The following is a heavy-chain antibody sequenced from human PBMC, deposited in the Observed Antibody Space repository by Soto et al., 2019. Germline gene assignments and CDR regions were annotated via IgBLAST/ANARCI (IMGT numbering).Heavy chain of an antibody. Sequence: GGSLRLSCAASGFTFSSYSMNWVRQAPGKGLEWVSSISSSSSYIYYADSVKGRFTISRDNAKNSLYLQMNSLRAEDTAVYYCARGELYDSSGYYYAGGMDVWGQGTTVTVSS. D-gene: IGHD3-22*01. CDR1: GFTFSSYS. V-gene: IGHV3-21*01. CDR3: ARGELYDSSGYYYAGGMDV. J-gene: IGHJ6*02. CDR2: ISSSSSYI.